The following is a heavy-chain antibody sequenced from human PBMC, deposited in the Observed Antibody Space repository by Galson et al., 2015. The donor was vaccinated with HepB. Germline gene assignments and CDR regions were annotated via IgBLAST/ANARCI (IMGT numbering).Heavy chain of an antibody. V-gene: IGHV1-3*01. CDR2: INAGNGNT. J-gene: IGHJ6*02. D-gene: IGHD6-13*01. CDR3: ARDLGGYSSSWYYYYYGMDV. Sequence: SVKVSCKASGYTFTSYAMHWVRQAPGQRLEWMGWINAGNGNTKYSQKFQGRVTITRDTSASTAYMELSSLRSEDTAVYYCARDLGGYSSSWYYYYYGMDVWGQGTTVTVSS. CDR1: GYTFTSYA.